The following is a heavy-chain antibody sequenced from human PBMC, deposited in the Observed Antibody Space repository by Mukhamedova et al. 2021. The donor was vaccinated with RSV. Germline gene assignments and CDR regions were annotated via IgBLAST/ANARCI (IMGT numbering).Heavy chain of an antibody. Sequence: GLEWVGFIRSKAYGGTTEYAASVKGRFTISRDDSKSIAYLQMNSLKTEDTAVYYCTRVQWAGDAFDIWVQGTMVTVSS. D-gene: IGHD1-26*01. J-gene: IGHJ3*02. CDR3: TRVQWAGDAFDI. V-gene: IGHV3-49*02. CDR2: IRSKAYGGTT.